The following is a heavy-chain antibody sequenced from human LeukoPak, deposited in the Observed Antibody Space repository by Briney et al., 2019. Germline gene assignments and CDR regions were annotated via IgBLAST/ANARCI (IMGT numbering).Heavy chain of an antibody. V-gene: IGHV3-20*04. J-gene: IGHJ4*02. D-gene: IGHD3-3*01. CDR2: INWNGGST. CDR1: GFTFDDYG. Sequence: PGGSLRLSCAASGFTFDDYGMSWVRQAPGKGLEWVSGINWNGGSTGYADSVKGRFTISRDNAKNSLYLQMNSLRAEDTALYYCSRGGFWSGYNPRTIDYWGQGTLVTVSS. CDR3: SRGGFWSGYNPRTIDY.